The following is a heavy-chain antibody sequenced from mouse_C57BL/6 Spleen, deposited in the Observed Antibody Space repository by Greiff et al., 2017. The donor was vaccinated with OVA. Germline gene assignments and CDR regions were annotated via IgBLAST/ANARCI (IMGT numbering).Heavy chain of an antibody. CDR2: FDPSVSYT. J-gene: IGHJ2*01. D-gene: IGHD2-2*01. CDR1: GYTFTSYW. V-gene: IGHV1-69*01. Sequence: VQLQQSGAELVMPGASVKLSCKASGYTFTSYWLHWVKQRPGQGLEWIGEFDPSVSYTNYNQKFKGKSTLTVDKSSSTAFMQLSSLTSEDAAVYYCARGGYPDYWGQGTTLTVSS. CDR3: ARGGYPDY.